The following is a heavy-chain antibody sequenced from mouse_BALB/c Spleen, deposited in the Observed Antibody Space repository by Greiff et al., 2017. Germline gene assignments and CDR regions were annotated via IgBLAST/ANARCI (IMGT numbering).Heavy chain of an antibody. CDR3: ARSYYRYDGAMDY. J-gene: IGHJ4*01. CDR1: GFSLTSYG. CDR2: IWAGGST. D-gene: IGHD2-14*01. V-gene: IGHV2-9*02. Sequence: VQVVESGPGLVAPSQSLSITCTVSGFSLTSYGVHWVRQPPGKGLEWLGVIWAGGSTNYNSALMSRLSISKDNSKSQVFLKMNSLQTDDTAMYYCARSYYRYDGAMDYRGQGTSVTVSS.